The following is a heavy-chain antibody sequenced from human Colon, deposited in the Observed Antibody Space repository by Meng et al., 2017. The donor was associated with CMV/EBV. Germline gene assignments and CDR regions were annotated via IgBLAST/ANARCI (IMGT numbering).Heavy chain of an antibody. CDR1: GFSFSNYI. D-gene: IGHD1-26*01. V-gene: IGHV3-21*01. Sequence: SSGFSFSNYIMNWVRRAPGKGLEWVSSISSSSSYIYYADSMKGRFTISRDNAKNSLYLQMDSLRVEDTAVYYCAREWSVGAYNWFDPWGQGTLVTVSS. CDR3: AREWSVGAYNWFDP. J-gene: IGHJ5*02. CDR2: ISSSSSYI.